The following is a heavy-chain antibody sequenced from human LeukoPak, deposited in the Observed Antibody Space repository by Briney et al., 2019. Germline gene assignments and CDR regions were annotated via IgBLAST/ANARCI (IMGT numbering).Heavy chain of an antibody. CDR2: ISSSSTYI. CDR1: GFTFSNYG. V-gene: IGHV3-21*01. J-gene: IGHJ6*03. CDR3: AKSSGWKYYYYYMDV. D-gene: IGHD6-19*01. Sequence: AGGSLRLSCAASGFTFSNYGMNWVRQAPGKGLEWVSSISSSSTYIYYADSVKGRFTISRDNAKNSLYLQMNSLRAEDTAVYYCAKSSGWKYYYYYMDVWGKGTTVIASS.